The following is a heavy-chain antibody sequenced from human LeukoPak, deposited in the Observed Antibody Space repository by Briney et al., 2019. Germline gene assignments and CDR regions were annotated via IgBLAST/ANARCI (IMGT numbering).Heavy chain of an antibody. CDR3: LAAAGTSDAFDI. Sequence: PGGSLRLSCAASGFTFSSYGMHWVRQAPGKGLEWVAVISYDGSNKYYADSVKGRFTISRDNSKNTLYLQMNSLRAEDTAVYYCLAAAGTSDAFDIWGQGTMVTVSS. J-gene: IGHJ3*02. CDR2: ISYDGSNK. D-gene: IGHD6-13*01. V-gene: IGHV3-30*03. CDR1: GFTFSSYG.